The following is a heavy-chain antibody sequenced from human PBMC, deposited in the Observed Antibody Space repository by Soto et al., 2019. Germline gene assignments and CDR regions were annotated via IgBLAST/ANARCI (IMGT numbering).Heavy chain of an antibody. Sequence: EVQLLESGGGLVQPGGSLRLSCAASGFTFSSYAMSWVRQAPGKGLEWVSAISGSGGSTYYADSVKGRFTISRDNSKNTLYLQMNSLRAEDTAVYYCAMRGYSSGWYVPAGEPFVYWGLGTLVTVSS. CDR3: AMRGYSSGWYVPAGEPFVY. CDR2: ISGSGGST. J-gene: IGHJ4*02. V-gene: IGHV3-23*01. D-gene: IGHD6-19*01. CDR1: GFTFSSYA.